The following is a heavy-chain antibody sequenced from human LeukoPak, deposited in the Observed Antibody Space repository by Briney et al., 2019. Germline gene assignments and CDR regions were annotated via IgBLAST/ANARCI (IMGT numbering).Heavy chain of an antibody. CDR3: AKVLGRWISDY. V-gene: IGHV3-23*01. CDR1: GFTFSSHA. CDR2: ISGSGGSK. D-gene: IGHD5-12*01. Sequence: PGGSLRLSCAASGFTFSSHAMSWVRQAPGKVLEWVSGISGSGGSKYYADSVKGRFTISGDNYKNTLYLQMNSLRAEDTAVYYCAKVLGRWISDYWGQGTLVTVSS. J-gene: IGHJ4*02.